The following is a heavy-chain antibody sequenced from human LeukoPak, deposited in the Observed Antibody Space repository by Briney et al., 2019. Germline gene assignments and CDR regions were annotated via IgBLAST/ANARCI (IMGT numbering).Heavy chain of an antibody. CDR2: ISSSGSYI. Sequence: GGSLRLSCAASGFTFSSYSMNWVRQAPGKGLEWVSAISSSGSYIYYADSVKGRFTISRDNAKNSLYLQMNSLRAEDAAVYYCARGATYSSSSPDYWGQGTLVTVSS. CDR3: ARGATYSSSSPDY. D-gene: IGHD6-6*01. J-gene: IGHJ4*02. V-gene: IGHV3-21*01. CDR1: GFTFSSYS.